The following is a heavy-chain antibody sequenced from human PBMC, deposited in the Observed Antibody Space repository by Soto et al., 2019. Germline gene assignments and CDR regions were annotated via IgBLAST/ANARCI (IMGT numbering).Heavy chain of an antibody. V-gene: IGHV3-15*01. D-gene: IGHD2-2*01. J-gene: IGHJ1*01. Sequence: EVQLVESGGGLVKPGGSLRLSCGASGFTFSNAWMSWVRQAPGKGLGWVGRIKNQADGGTTAYAAPVTGRVTISRNDSKNTLYLQLNSLKTEDTAVYYCTTSFDIVVVRAVMWWGSCRHWGQGALVTVAS. CDR1: GFTFSNAW. CDR2: IKNQADGGTT. CDR3: TTSFDIVVVRAVMWWGSCRH.